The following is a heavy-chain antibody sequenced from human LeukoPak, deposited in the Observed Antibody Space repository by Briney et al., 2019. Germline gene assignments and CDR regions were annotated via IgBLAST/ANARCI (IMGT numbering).Heavy chain of an antibody. D-gene: IGHD3-16*02. CDR2: ISGSGGGT. J-gene: IGHJ4*02. CDR3: AKSPLIWGSYLLGDY. Sequence: GGSLRLSCAASGFTFSSYAMSWVRQAPGKGLEWVSAISGSGGGTYYADSVKGRFTISRDNSKNTLYLQMNSLRAEDTAVYYCAKSPLIWGSYLLGDYWGQGTLVTVSS. CDR1: GFTFSSYA. V-gene: IGHV3-23*01.